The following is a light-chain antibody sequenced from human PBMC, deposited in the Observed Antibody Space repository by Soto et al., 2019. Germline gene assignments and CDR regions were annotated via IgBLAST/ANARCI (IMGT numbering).Light chain of an antibody. CDR2: DAS. CDR1: QSVSSY. V-gene: IGKV3-11*01. Sequence: EIVLTQSPATLSLSPGERATLSCRASQSVSSYLAWYQQKPGQAPRLLIYDASNRATGIPARFSGSGSGTDFTLTISCLEPEDFAVYYCQRRSNWPWTFGQGTKVEIK. J-gene: IGKJ1*01. CDR3: QRRSNWPWT.